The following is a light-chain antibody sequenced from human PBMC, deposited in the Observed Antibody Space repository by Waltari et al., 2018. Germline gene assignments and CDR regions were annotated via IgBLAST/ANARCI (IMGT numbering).Light chain of an antibody. V-gene: IGKV3-15*01. CDR3: HQYNDGPPFN. CDR2: GAS. Sequence: EIVMTQSPATLSVSPGEIAIPSCRASQSVTTNLAWYQQKPGQAPRLLIYGASTRATDIPARFSGSGSGTEFTLTISSLQSEDCAVYYCHQYNDGPPFNFGQGTKLEIK. J-gene: IGKJ2*01. CDR1: QSVTTN.